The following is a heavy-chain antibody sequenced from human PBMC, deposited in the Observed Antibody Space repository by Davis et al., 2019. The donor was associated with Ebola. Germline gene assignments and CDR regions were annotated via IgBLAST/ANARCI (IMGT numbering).Heavy chain of an antibody. CDR2: IYDSGST. Sequence: PGGSLRLSCTVSGGSISSGSYYWSWIRQPPGKGLEWIGYIYDSGSTNYNPSLKSRVTISVDTSKNQFSLNLSSVTAADTAVYYCARVYWYDSSAYSYLDSWGQGALVTVSS. CDR3: ARVYWYDSSAYSYLDS. CDR1: GGSISSGSYY. J-gene: IGHJ4*02. D-gene: IGHD3-22*01. V-gene: IGHV4-61*01.